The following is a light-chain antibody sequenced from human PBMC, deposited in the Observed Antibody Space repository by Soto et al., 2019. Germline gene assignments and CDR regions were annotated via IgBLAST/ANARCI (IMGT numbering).Light chain of an antibody. CDR3: QQDNNWPPGT. Sequence: EIVMTQSPATLSVSPGERATLSCRASQSVSGNLAWSQQKPGQAPRLLIYGASTRSTGITARFSGSGSGTEFTLAIRSLLSEDLAVYYCQQDNNWPPGTFGQGTKMEIK. V-gene: IGKV3-15*01. CDR1: QSVSGN. CDR2: GAS. J-gene: IGKJ1*01.